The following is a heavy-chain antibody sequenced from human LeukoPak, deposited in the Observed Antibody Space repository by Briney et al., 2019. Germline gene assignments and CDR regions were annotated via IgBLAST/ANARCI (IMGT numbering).Heavy chain of an antibody. V-gene: IGHV3-21*01. CDR2: ISSSSSYI. D-gene: IGHD1-26*01. J-gene: IGHJ4*02. Sequence: GGSLRISCAASGFTFNSYSMNWVRQAPGKGLEWVSSISSSSSYIYYADSVKGRFTISRDNANNSLYLQMNSLRAEDTAVYYCARERTLGVHLYYFDYWGQGTLVTLSS. CDR3: ARERTLGVHLYYFDY. CDR1: GFTFNSYS.